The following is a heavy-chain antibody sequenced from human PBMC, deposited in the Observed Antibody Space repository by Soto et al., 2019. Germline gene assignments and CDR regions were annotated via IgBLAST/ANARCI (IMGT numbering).Heavy chain of an antibody. D-gene: IGHD3-3*01. J-gene: IGHJ4*02. CDR2: ISYDGSNK. V-gene: IGHV3-30*18. CDR3: EKGFMECSLDY. CDR1: GFTFSSYG. Sequence: GGSLRLSCAASGFTFSSYGMHWVRQAPGKGLEWVAVISYDGSNKYYADSAKGRFTISRDNSKNTLYLQMNSLRAEDTAVYYCEKGFMECSLDYWGQGTLVTVSS.